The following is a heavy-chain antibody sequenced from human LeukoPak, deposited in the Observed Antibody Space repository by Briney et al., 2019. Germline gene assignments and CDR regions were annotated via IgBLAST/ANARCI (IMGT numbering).Heavy chain of an antibody. J-gene: IGHJ2*01. D-gene: IGHD4-17*01. Sequence: SETLSLTCTVSGGSISSSSYYWGWIRQPPGKGLEWIGSIYYSGSTNYNPSLKSRVTISVDTSKNQFSLKLSSVTAADTAVYYCARVEGTVTTGWYFDLWGRGTLVTVSS. V-gene: IGHV4-39*07. CDR2: IYYSGST. CDR3: ARVEGTVTTGWYFDL. CDR1: GGSISSSSYY.